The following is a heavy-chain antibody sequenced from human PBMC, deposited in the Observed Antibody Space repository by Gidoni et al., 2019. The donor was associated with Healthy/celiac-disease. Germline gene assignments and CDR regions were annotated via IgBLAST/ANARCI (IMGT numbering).Heavy chain of an antibody. J-gene: IGHJ4*02. V-gene: IGHV3-11*01. Sequence: QEQLVESGGGLVKPAGSLRLPCAASGFTFSDYYMSWLRQAPGKGLEWVSYISNSGSTIYDADSVKGRFTISRDKAKNSLYLQMNSLRAEDTAVYYCARDGDGDGYGYFDYWGQGTLVTVSS. CDR1: GFTFSDYY. CDR3: ARDGDGDGYGYFDY. D-gene: IGHD4-17*01. CDR2: ISNSGSTI.